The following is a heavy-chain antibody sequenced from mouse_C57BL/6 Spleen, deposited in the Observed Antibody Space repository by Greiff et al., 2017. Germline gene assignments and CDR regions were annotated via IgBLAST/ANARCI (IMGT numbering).Heavy chain of an antibody. CDR3: ARGRNYDYNYYAMDY. V-gene: IGHV1-50*01. CDR2: IDPADSYT. J-gene: IGHJ4*01. D-gene: IGHD2-4*01. Sequence: QVQLQQPGAELVKPGASVKLSCKASGYTFTSYWMQWVKQRPGQGLEWIGEIDPADSYTNYTHKFKGKATLTVDKSSSTAYMQLSSLTSEDSAVYYCARGRNYDYNYYAMDYWGQGTSVTVSS. CDR1: GYTFTSYW.